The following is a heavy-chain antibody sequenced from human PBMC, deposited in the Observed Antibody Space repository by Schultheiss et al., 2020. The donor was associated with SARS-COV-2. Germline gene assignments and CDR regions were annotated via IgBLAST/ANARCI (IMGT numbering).Heavy chain of an antibody. CDR2: INPNSGGT. V-gene: IGHV1-2*02. D-gene: IGHD2-15*01. J-gene: IGHJ3*02. CDR3: ARGFVVDDAFDI. Sequence: ASVKVSCKASGGTFSSYGISWVRQAPGQGLEWMGWINPNSGGTNYAQKFQGRVTMTRDTSISTAYMELSRLRSDDTAVYYCARGFVVDDAFDIWGQGTMVTVSS. CDR1: GGTFSSYG.